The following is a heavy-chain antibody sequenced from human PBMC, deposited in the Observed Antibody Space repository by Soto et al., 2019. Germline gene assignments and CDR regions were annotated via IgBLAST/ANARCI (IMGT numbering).Heavy chain of an antibody. J-gene: IGHJ6*02. D-gene: IGHD3-16*02. Sequence: VGSLRLSCASSVFTFSSYAIHCVRHSPGKGLEWVAVISYDGSNKYYADSVKGRFTISRDNSKNMLYLQMNGLRGEDTAVYYCARDAFSGRYRAYHGMDVGGHGTTFTVSS. CDR3: ARDAFSGRYRAYHGMDV. CDR1: VFTFSSYA. CDR2: ISYDGSNK. V-gene: IGHV3-30-3*01.